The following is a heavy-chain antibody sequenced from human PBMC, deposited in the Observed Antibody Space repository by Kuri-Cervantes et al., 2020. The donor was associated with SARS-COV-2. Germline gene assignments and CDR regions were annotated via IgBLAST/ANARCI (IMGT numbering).Heavy chain of an antibody. Sequence: GESLKISCAASGFTFSSYAMSWVRQAPGKGLEWVSAISGSGGSTNYADSVKGRFTISRDNSKNTLYLQMNSLRAEDTAVYYCAKAKYCSGGSCNSGAFDIWGQGTMVTVSS. CDR2: ISGSGGST. CDR1: GFTFSSYA. J-gene: IGHJ3*02. CDR3: AKAKYCSGGSCNSGAFDI. D-gene: IGHD2-15*01. V-gene: IGHV3-23*01.